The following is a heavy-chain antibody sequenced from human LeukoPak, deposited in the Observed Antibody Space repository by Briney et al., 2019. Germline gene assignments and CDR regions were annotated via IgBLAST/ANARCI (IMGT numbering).Heavy chain of an antibody. V-gene: IGHV3-21*01. CDR3: ARDRRYYGSGSPDAFDI. D-gene: IGHD3-10*01. J-gene: IGHJ3*02. CDR2: FSSSSSYI. Sequence: GGSLRLSCAASGFTFSSYSMNWVPQAPGKGLEWVSSFSSSSSYIYYADSVKGRFTISRDNAKNSLYLQMNSLRAEDTAVYYCARDRRYYGSGSPDAFDIWGQGTMVTVSS. CDR1: GFTFSSYS.